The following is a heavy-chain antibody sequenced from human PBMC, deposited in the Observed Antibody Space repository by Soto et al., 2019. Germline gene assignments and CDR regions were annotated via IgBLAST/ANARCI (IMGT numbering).Heavy chain of an antibody. CDR3: ARGLTYYDFWSGSRNWFDP. J-gene: IGHJ5*02. D-gene: IGHD3-3*01. CDR2: IYYSGST. Sequence: SETLSLTCTASGGSISSYYWSWIRQPPGKGLEWIGYIYYSGSTNYNPSLKSRVTISVDTSKNQFSLKLSSVTAADTAVYYCARGLTYYDFWSGSRNWFDPWGQGTLVTVSS. V-gene: IGHV4-59*01. CDR1: GGSISSYY.